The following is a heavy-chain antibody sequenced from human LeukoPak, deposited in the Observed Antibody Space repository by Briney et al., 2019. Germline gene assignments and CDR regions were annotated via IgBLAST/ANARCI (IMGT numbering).Heavy chain of an antibody. CDR2: INPSGGST. J-gene: IGHJ6*02. CDR3: ARSQSGNYYDSSGTDRAYGMDV. Sequence: GASVKVSCKASGYTFTSYYMHWVRQAPGQGLEWMGIINPSGGSTSYAQKFQGRVTMTRDTSTSTVYMELSSLRSEDTAVYYCARSQSGNYYDSSGTDRAYGMDVWGQGTTVTVSS. V-gene: IGHV1-46*01. D-gene: IGHD3-22*01. CDR1: GYTFTSYY.